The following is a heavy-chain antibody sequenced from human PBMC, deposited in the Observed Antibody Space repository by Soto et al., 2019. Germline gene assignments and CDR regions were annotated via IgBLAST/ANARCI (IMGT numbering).Heavy chain of an antibody. CDR2: IVVGSGNT. V-gene: IGHV1-58*01. CDR3: AAGFYGDAYYYYYGMDV. J-gene: IGHJ6*02. Sequence: AVKVSCKASGFTFTSSAVQGVRQARGQRLEWIGWIVVGSGNTNYAQKFQERVTITRDMSTSTAYMELSSLRSEDTAVYYCAAGFYGDAYYYYYGMDVWRQGTTVSAS. CDR1: GFTFTSSA. D-gene: IGHD4-17*01.